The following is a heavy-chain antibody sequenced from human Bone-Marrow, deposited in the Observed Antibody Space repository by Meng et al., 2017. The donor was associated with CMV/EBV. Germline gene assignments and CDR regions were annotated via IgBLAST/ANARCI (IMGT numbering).Heavy chain of an antibody. CDR2: INHSGST. CDR3: ALTPLGYYDFWCGIRPHFDY. V-gene: IGHV4-34*01. D-gene: IGHD3-3*01. Sequence: GSLRLSCAVYGGSFSGYHWSWIRQPPGKGLEWIGEINHSGSTNYNPSLKSRVTISVDTSKSQFSLKLSSVTAADTAVYYCALTPLGYYDFWCGIRPHFDYWGQATLVTVSS. J-gene: IGHJ4*02. CDR1: GGSFSGYH.